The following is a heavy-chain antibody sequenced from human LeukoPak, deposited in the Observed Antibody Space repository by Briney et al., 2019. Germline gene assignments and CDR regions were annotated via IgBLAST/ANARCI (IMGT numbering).Heavy chain of an antibody. CDR3: ARRKRYFDWLPFDY. D-gene: IGHD3-9*01. J-gene: IGHJ4*02. V-gene: IGHV4-34*01. CDR2: INHSGST. Sequence: SETLSLTCAVYGGSFSGYYWSWIRQPPGKGLEWIGEINHSGSTKYNPSLKSRVTISVDTSKNQFSLKLSSVTAADTAVYYCARRKRYFDWLPFDYWGQGTLVTVSS. CDR1: GGSFSGYY.